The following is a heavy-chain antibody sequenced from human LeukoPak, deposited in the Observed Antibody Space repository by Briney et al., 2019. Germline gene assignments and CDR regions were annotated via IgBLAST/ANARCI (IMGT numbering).Heavy chain of an antibody. D-gene: IGHD5-18*01. CDR2: INHSGST. Sequence: SETLSLTCAVYGGSFSGYYWSWIRQPPGKGLEWIGEINHSGSTNYNPSLESRVTISVDTSKNQFSLKLSSVTAADTAVYYCARGGDTAEDYWGQGTLVTVSS. V-gene: IGHV4-34*01. J-gene: IGHJ4*02. CDR3: ARGGDTAEDY. CDR1: GGSFSGYY.